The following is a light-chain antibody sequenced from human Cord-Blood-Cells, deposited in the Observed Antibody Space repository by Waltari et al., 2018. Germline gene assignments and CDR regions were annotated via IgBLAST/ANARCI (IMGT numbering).Light chain of an antibody. J-gene: IGLJ3*02. CDR3: AAWDDSLSGWV. CDR1: SSNIGINY. CDR2: RNN. Sequence: QSVLTQPPSASGTPGQRVTIPCSGSSSNIGINYVYWYQQLPGTAPKLLIYRNNQRPSGVPDRFSGSKSGTSASLAISGLRSEDEADYYCAAWDDSLSGWVFGGGTKLTVL. V-gene: IGLV1-47*01.